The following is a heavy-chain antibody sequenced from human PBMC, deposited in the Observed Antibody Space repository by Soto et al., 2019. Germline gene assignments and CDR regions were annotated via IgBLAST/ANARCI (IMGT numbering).Heavy chain of an antibody. CDR1: GGSISSYY. D-gene: IGHD6-13*01. CDR3: AGQQLVPHNWFDP. Sequence: LSLTCTVSGGSISSYYWSWIRQPPGKGLEWIGYIYYSGSTNYNPSLKSRVTISVDTSKNQFSLKLSSVTAADTAVYYCAGQQLVPHNWFDPWGQGTLVTVSS. CDR2: IYYSGST. J-gene: IGHJ5*02. V-gene: IGHV4-59*01.